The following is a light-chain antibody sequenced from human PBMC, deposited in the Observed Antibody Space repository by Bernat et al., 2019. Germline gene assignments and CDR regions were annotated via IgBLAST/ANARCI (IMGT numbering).Light chain of an antibody. CDR3: QAWDSSAGV. Sequence: SFDLTQPPSVSVSPGQTASITCTGDRLGNKYTCWYQQKPGQTPVVVIYQDDQRPSGIPERFSGSHSGNTATLTISGAQAMDEADYYCQAWDSSAGVFGGATKLTVL. CDR1: RLGNKY. J-gene: IGLJ3*02. V-gene: IGLV3-1*01. CDR2: QDD.